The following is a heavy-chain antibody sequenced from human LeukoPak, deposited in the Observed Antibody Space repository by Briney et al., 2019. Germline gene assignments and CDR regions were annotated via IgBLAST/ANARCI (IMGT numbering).Heavy chain of an antibody. Sequence: GGALRLSCAASGFTFCSYSMNWVRQAPGRGLEWVSTISSSSSYIYYADPVKGRFTISRDNDKNSLYLQMNSQRAEDTAVYYCARVSRTFDYWGQGTLVTVSS. CDR2: ISSSSSYI. D-gene: IGHD2-2*01. V-gene: IGHV3-21*01. CDR1: GFTFCSYS. CDR3: ARVSRTFDY. J-gene: IGHJ4*02.